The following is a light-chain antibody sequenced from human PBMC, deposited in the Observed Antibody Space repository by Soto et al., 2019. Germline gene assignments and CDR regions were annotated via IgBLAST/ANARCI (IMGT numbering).Light chain of an antibody. CDR3: MQGTKFPHS. Sequence: DIVMTQPPLSSPVTLGQPASISCRSSQGLVHSDGNTYLSWHQQRPGQPPRLLIYKSSNRYTGAPDRFSGSGAGTDFTLNISRVEAEDVGVYYCMQGTKFPHSFGPGTTVYI. J-gene: IGKJ3*01. CDR1: QGLVHSDGNTY. V-gene: IGKV2-24*01. CDR2: KSS.